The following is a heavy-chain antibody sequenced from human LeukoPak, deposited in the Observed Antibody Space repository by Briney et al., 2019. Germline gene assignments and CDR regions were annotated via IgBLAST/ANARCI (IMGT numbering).Heavy chain of an antibody. J-gene: IGHJ6*03. CDR3: ARPGSPSSYYYYMDV. CDR2: IYTSGST. D-gene: IGHD2-15*01. Sequence: SETLSLTCTVSGGSISSYYWSWIRQPPGKGLEWIGYIYTSGSTNYNPSLKSRVTISVDTSKNQFSLKLISVTAADTAVYYCARPGSPSSYYYYMDVWGKGTTVTVSS. CDR1: GGSISSYY. V-gene: IGHV4-4*09.